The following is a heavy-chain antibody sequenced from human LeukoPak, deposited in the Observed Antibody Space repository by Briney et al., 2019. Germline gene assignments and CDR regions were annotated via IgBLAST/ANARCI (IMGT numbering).Heavy chain of an antibody. CDR2: ISGSGGST. Sequence: GGSLRLSCAASGFTVSSNYMSWVRQAPGEGLEWVSAISGSGGSTYYADSVKGRFTISRDNSKNTLYLQMNSLRAEDTAVYYCAKLNDFWSGYSDYWGQGTLVTVSS. CDR1: GFTVSSNY. CDR3: AKLNDFWSGYSDY. J-gene: IGHJ4*02. V-gene: IGHV3-23*01. D-gene: IGHD3-3*01.